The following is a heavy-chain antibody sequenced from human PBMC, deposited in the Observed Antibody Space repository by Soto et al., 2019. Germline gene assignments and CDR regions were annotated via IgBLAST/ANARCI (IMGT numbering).Heavy chain of an antibody. CDR1: GYTFTNYW. Sequence: GENLKISCKGSGYTFTNYWIGWVRQMPGKGPELMGIIYPGDSDTKYNPSFQGQVTISADKSINTTYLQWSSLKASDTAIYYCAASICYYGMDXWGQGTTDTVS. CDR3: AASICYYGMDX. J-gene: IGHJ6*02. CDR2: IYPGDSDT. V-gene: IGHV5-51*01.